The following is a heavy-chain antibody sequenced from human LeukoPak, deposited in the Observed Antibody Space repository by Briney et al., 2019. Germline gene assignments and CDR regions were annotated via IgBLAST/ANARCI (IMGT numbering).Heavy chain of an antibody. V-gene: IGHV4-34*01. Sequence: PSEPLSLTCAVYGGSFSGYYWSWIRQPPGKGLEWIGEINHSGSTNYNPSLKSRVTISVDTSKNQFSLKLSSVTAADTAVYYCARPAMITVTRPYFYYWAQGTLVTVSS. CDR3: ARPAMITVTRPYFYY. J-gene: IGHJ4*02. D-gene: IGHD4-17*01. CDR1: GGSFSGYY. CDR2: INHSGST.